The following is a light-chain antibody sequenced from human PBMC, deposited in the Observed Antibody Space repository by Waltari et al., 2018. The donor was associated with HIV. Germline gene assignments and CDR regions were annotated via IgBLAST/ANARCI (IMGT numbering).Light chain of an antibody. V-gene: IGKV3-20*01. CDR1: QSVGSSF. J-gene: IGKJ1*01. CDR3: QQFGNSPSPTWT. CDR2: GAS. Sequence: ELVLTQSPGPPSLSPGESATLSCRASQSVGSSFLACYQQKPGQAPRRLIYGASTRATGIPDRFTGSGSVTDFALTISRLEPEDFAVYFCQQFGNSPSPTWTFGQGTKVEIK.